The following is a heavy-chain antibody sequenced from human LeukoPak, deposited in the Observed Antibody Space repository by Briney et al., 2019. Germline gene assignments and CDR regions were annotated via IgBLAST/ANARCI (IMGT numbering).Heavy chain of an antibody. CDR2: INSDGSST. CDR3: ARGGGYSYGYIGY. V-gene: IGHV3-74*01. CDR1: GFTLSSYW. D-gene: IGHD5-18*01. J-gene: IGHJ4*02. Sequence: PGGSLRLSCAASGFTLSSYWMHWVRQAPGKGLVWVSRINSDGSSTSYADSVKGRFTISRDNTKNTLYLQMNSLRAEDTAVYYCARGGGYSYGYIGYWGQGTLVTVSS.